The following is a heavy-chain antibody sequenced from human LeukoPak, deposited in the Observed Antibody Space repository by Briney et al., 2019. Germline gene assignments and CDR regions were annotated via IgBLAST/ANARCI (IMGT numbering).Heavy chain of an antibody. D-gene: IGHD2-2*01. CDR2: IYYSGST. CDR3: ARSRGVVPAGRGHWFDP. V-gene: IGHV4-30-4*02. J-gene: IGHJ5*02. Sequence: SETLSLTCTVSGGSISSGDYYWSWIRQPPGKGLEWIGYIYYSGSTYYNPSLKSRVTISVDTSKNQFSLKLSSVTAADTAVYYCARSRGVVPAGRGHWFDPWGQGTLVTVSS. CDR1: GGSISSGDYY.